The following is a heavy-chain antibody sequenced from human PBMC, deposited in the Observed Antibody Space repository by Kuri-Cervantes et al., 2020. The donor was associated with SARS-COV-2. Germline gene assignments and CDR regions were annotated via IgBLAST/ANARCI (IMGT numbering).Heavy chain of an antibody. CDR1: GFTFSSYS. V-gene: IGHV3-48*01. D-gene: IGHD2/OR15-2a*01. Sequence: LSLTCAASGFTFSSYSMNWVRQAPGKGLEWVSYISSSSSTIYYADSVKGRFTISRDNAKNSLYLQMNSLRAEDTAVYYCANGLLLNLDYWGQGTLVTVSS. CDR3: ANGLLLNLDY. J-gene: IGHJ4*02. CDR2: ISSSSSTI.